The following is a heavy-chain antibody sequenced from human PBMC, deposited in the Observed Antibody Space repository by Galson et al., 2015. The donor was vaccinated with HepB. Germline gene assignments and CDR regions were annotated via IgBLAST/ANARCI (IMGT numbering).Heavy chain of an antibody. D-gene: IGHD2-2*01. V-gene: IGHV5-51*01. CDR2: IYPGDSDT. Sequence: QSGAAVKKPGESLKISCKGSGSSFTSYWIGWVRQMPGKGLEWMGIIYPGDSDTRYSPSFQGQVTISADKSISTAYLQWSSLKASDTAMYYCAIPYCSSTSCSHGAFDIWGQGTMVTVSS. CDR1: GSSFTSYW. CDR3: AIPYCSSTSCSHGAFDI. J-gene: IGHJ3*02.